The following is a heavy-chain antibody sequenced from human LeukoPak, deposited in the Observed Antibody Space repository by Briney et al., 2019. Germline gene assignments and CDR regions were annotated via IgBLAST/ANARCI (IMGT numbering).Heavy chain of an antibody. CDR2: IYYSGST. Sequence: SETLSLTCTVSCVSISSYYWNWIRQPPGKGLEWIGYIYYSGSTSYNPSLKSRVTILVDKSKNQFSLKLSSVTAADTAVYYCARGGYSYVNYFDYWGQGTLVTVSS. J-gene: IGHJ4*02. CDR3: ARGGYSYVNYFDY. D-gene: IGHD5-18*01. CDR1: CVSISSYY. V-gene: IGHV4-59*01.